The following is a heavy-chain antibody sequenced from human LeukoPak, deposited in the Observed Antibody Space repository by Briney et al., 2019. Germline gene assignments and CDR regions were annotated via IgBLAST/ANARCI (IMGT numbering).Heavy chain of an antibody. CDR3: ARERKEIAVAGPMDY. V-gene: IGHV3-21*01. Sequence: GGSLRLSCAASGFTFSSYSMNWVRQAPRKGLEWVSSISSSSSYIYYADSVKGRFTISRDNAKNSLYLQMNSLRAEDTAVYYCARERKEIAVAGPMDYWGQGTLVTVSS. D-gene: IGHD6-19*01. J-gene: IGHJ4*02. CDR2: ISSSSSYI. CDR1: GFTFSSYS.